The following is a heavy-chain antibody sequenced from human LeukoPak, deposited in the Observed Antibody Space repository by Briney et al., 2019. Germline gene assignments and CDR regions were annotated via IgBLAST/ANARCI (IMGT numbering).Heavy chain of an antibody. D-gene: IGHD2-15*01. CDR3: AKDVVVGSHAFDI. Sequence: GGSLRLSCAASGFSFSTYAMSWVRQAPGKGLEWVSVISGGGSKTFYADSARGRFTISRDNFKNTLYLQMNSLRAEDTAVYYCAKDVVVGSHAFDIWGQGTVVTVSS. V-gene: IGHV3-23*01. CDR2: ISGGGSKT. J-gene: IGHJ3*02. CDR1: GFSFSTYA.